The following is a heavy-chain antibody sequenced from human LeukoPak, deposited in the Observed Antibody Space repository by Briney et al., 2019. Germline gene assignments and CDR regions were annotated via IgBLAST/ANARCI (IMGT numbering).Heavy chain of an antibody. V-gene: IGHV4-59*11. CDR3: AKVDMRITIFGVVSPNWFDP. CDR2: IYYSGST. D-gene: IGHD3-3*01. Sequence: SETLSLTCTVSGGSISSHYWSWIRQPPGKGLEWIGYIYYSGSTNYNPSLKSRVTISVDTSKSQFSLKLSSVTAADTAVYYCAKVDMRITIFGVVSPNWFDPWGQGTLVTVSS. J-gene: IGHJ5*02. CDR1: GGSISSHY.